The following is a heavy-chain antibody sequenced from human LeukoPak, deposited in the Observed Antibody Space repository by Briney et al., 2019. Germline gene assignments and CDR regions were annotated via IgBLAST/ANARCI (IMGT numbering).Heavy chain of an antibody. CDR1: GYKFTTYW. CDR2: IYPGDSDT. CDR3: ARGGDSSGWPGAYFNS. Sequence: GESLKISCKGSGYKFTTYWIGWVRQMPGKGLEWMGIIYPGDSDTRYSPSFQGQVTISADKSISTAYLQWTSLKASDTAMYYCARGGDSSGWPGAYFNSWGQETLVTVSS. V-gene: IGHV5-51*01. J-gene: IGHJ4*02. D-gene: IGHD6-19*01.